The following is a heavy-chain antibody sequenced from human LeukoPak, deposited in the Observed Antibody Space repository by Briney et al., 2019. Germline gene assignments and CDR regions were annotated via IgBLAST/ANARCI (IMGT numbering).Heavy chain of an antibody. V-gene: IGHV3-48*01. CDR2: ISSSSSTI. CDR1: GFTFSSYS. Sequence: PGGSLRLSCAASGFTFSSYSMNWVRQAPGKGLEWVSYISSSSSTIYYADSVKGRFTISRDNSKNTLYLQMNSLRGEDTAVYYCAKASHSNQWPYYFDYWGQGTLVTVPS. CDR3: AKASHSNQWPYYFDY. D-gene: IGHD6-19*01. J-gene: IGHJ4*02.